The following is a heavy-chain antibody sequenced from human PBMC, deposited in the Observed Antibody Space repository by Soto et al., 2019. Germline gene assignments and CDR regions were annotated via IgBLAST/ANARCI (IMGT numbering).Heavy chain of an antibody. CDR1: GFPFTTYG. CDR2: ITGDGGTT. D-gene: IGHD1-26*01. J-gene: IGHJ4*02. Sequence: GGLILNCIASGFPFTTYGMNWIRQAPGEGLEWVSAITGDGGTTYYADSVKGRFTISRDNSKNTLYLQLNSLTAEDTALYYCAKDLGRSKRFDYWGQGTPVTVSS. V-gene: IGHV3-23*01. CDR3: AKDLGRSKRFDY.